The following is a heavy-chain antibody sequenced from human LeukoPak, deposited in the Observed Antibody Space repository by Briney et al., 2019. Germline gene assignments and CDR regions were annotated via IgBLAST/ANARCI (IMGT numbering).Heavy chain of an antibody. CDR2: IYYSGST. D-gene: IGHD3-22*01. V-gene: IGHV4-31*03. J-gene: IGHJ4*02. CDR1: GGSISSGGYY. CDR3: ARIYSSGYTLAPHFDY. Sequence: SQTLSLTCTVSGGSISSGGYYWSWIHQHPGKGLEWIGYIYYSGSTYYNPSLKSRVTISVDTSKNQFSLKLSSVTAADTAVYYCARIYSSGYTLAPHFDYWGQGTLVTVSS.